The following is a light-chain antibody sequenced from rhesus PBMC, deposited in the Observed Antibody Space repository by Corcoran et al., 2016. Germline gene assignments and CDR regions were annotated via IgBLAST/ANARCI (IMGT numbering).Light chain of an antibody. J-gene: IGKJ1*01. Sequence: DIHMTQSPSSLSASVGDTVTITCRASQGISNYLAWYQQKPGKAPKPLIYYASTLESGVPSRFSGSGSGTDFTLTMSSLQPGDFAIDSCPQHDIYPPRFGRGTKVEIK. CDR1: QGISNY. CDR2: YAS. CDR3: PQHDIYPPR. V-gene: IGKV1S14*01.